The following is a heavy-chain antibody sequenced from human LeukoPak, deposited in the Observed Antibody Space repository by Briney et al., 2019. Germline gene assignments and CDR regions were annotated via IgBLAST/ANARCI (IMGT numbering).Heavy chain of an antibody. J-gene: IGHJ4*02. D-gene: IGHD5-24*01. CDR3: ARHEEEDGYNAKTFDY. Sequence: SETLSLTCTVSGDSISSSGNFWGWVRQPPGGGLEWIASTYYSRNTYYNPSLKSRVTISVDTSKNQFSLKLSSVTAADTAVYYCARHEEEDGYNAKTFDYWGQGTLVTVSS. V-gene: IGHV4-39*01. CDR1: GDSISSSGNF. CDR2: TYYSRNT.